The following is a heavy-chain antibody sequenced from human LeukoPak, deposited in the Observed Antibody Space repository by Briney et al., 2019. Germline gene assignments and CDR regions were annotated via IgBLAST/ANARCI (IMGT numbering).Heavy chain of an antibody. D-gene: IGHD4-17*01. J-gene: IGHJ3*02. CDR3: ARDKASDYGDYELDAFDI. Sequence: SETLSLTCTVSGGSFRSYYWSWIRQPAGKGLEWIGRIYTSGSSNYNPSLKSRVTMSVDTSKHQFSLKLSSVTAADTAVYYCARDKASDYGDYELDAFDIWGQGTMVTVSS. CDR2: IYTSGSS. V-gene: IGHV4-4*07. CDR1: GGSFRSYY.